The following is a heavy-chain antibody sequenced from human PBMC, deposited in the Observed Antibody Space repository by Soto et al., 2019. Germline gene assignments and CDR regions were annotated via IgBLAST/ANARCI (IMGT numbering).Heavy chain of an antibody. CDR1: GGSLTDHY. V-gene: IGHV4-59*11. Sequence: QVQLQESGPGLVKPSETLSLTCNVSGGSLTDHYWTWIRQPPGKGLEWIGCVFSRGGTYYAPSLKSRVTMSLDTSKNEFSLRLTSMTTADTAVYYCARMRPTGWHDYYFFGMDLWGQGTTVTVSS. J-gene: IGHJ6*02. CDR2: VFSRGGT. CDR3: ARMRPTGWHDYYFFGMDL. D-gene: IGHD6-19*01.